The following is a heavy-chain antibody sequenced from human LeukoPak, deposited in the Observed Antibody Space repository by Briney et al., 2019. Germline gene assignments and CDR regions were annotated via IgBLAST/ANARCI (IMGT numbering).Heavy chain of an antibody. CDR3: ARAETGEWLFQFDY. CDR2: IYYSGST. V-gene: IGHV4-59*01. Sequence: PSETLSLTCTVSGGSISSYYWSWIRQPPGKGLEWIGYIYYSGSTNYNPSLKSRVTISVDTSKNQFSLKLSSVTATDTAVYYCARAETGEWLFQFDYWGQGTLVTVSP. J-gene: IGHJ4*02. CDR1: GGSISSYY. D-gene: IGHD3-3*01.